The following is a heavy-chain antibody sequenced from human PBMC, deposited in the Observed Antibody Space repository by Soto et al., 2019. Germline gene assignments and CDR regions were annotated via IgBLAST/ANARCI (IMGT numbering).Heavy chain of an antibody. J-gene: IGHJ6*02. V-gene: IGHV3-33*08. D-gene: IGHD1-26*01. CDR3: TKWDGYADV. Sequence: GGSLRLSCVASGFSFITYGMHWVRQAPGKGLEWVAVVSSDGTRKFYADSVNGRFSISRDNSKMLYLQMDRLRDEDSAIYYCTKWDGYADVWGQGTTVTVSS. CDR2: VSSDGTRK. CDR1: GFSFITYG.